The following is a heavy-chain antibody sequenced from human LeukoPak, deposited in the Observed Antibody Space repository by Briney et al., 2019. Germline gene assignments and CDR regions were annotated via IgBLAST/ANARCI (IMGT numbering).Heavy chain of an antibody. Sequence: PGGSLRLSCAASGFTFSSYSMNWVRQAPGKGLEWVSSISSDSTYIFYADSVKGRFTISRDNAKNSLYLQMNSLRAEDTAVYYCASFETVAAKPFDYWGQGTLVTVSS. V-gene: IGHV3-21*01. CDR1: GFTFSSYS. CDR2: ISSDSTYI. J-gene: IGHJ4*02. CDR3: ASFETVAAKPFDY. D-gene: IGHD6-19*01.